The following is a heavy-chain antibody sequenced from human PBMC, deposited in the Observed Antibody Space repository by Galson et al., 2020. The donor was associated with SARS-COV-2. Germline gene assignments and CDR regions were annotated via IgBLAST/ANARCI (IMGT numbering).Heavy chain of an antibody. V-gene: IGHV2-70*04. CDR1: GFSLTTIGMR. D-gene: IGHD6-25*01. J-gene: IGHJ6*02. Sequence: SGPTLVKPTQTLTLTCTFSGFSLTTIGMRVSWIRQPPGKALEWLARIDWNDDKMYGTSLKTRLTIPKDTSKNLVVLTMTNMDPVDTATYYCARIFSGWGMDVWGQGTTVIVSS. CDR2: IDWNDDK. CDR3: ARIFSGWGMDV.